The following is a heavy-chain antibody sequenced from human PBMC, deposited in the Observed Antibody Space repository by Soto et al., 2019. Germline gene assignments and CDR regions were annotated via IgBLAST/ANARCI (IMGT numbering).Heavy chain of an antibody. CDR1: GFSLSTSGVG. CDR3: AHRGTGYSSISPQGFDP. Sequence: QITLKESGPTLVKPTQTLTLTCTFSGFSLSTSGVGVGWIRQPPGKALEWLALIYWDDDKRYSPSLKSRLTITKDTSKNQVVLTMTNMDPVDTATYYCAHRGTGYSSISPQGFDPWGQGTLVTVSS. V-gene: IGHV2-5*02. J-gene: IGHJ5*02. D-gene: IGHD6-13*01. CDR2: IYWDDDK.